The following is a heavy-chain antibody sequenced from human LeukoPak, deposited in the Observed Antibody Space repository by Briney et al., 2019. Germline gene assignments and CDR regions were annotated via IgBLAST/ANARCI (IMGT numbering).Heavy chain of an antibody. CDR2: ISGSGGST. CDR1: GFTFSSYA. CDR3: AKDGTYDSQGPYYFDY. J-gene: IGHJ4*02. D-gene: IGHD3-3*01. V-gene: IGHV3-23*01. Sequence: QPGGSLRLSCAVSGFTFSSYAMSWVRQAPGKGLEWVSAISGSGGSTYYADSVKGRFTISRDNSKNTLYLQMNSLRAEDTAVYYCAKDGTYDSQGPYYFDYWGQGTLVTVSS.